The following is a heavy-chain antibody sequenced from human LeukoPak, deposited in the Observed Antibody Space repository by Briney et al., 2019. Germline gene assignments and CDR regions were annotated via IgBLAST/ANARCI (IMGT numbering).Heavy chain of an antibody. Sequence: ASVKVSCKASGYTFTSYGISWVRQAPGQGLEWMGWISAYNGNTNYAQKFQGRVTITADESTSTAYMELSSLRSEDTAVYYCARDDLGYQLLYDYYYYGMDVWGQGTTVTVSS. D-gene: IGHD2-2*02. J-gene: IGHJ6*02. V-gene: IGHV1-18*01. CDR2: ISAYNGNT. CDR1: GYTFTSYG. CDR3: ARDDLGYQLLYDYYYYGMDV.